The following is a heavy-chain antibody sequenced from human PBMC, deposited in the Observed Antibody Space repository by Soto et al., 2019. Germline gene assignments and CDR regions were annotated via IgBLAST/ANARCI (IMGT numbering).Heavy chain of an antibody. CDR3: AKQVRDGPSSPYYVDY. V-gene: IGHV3-23*01. J-gene: IGHJ4*02. D-gene: IGHD6-6*01. CDR1: GFTFSNYA. CDR2: MSSAVNT. Sequence: GGSLRLSCAGSGFTFSNYAMSWVRQAPGKGLEWVSAMSSAVNTYYADSVKGRFTISRDNSKNTLSLQMNSLRAEDTAVYYCAKQVRDGPSSPYYVDYWGQGTLVTVSS.